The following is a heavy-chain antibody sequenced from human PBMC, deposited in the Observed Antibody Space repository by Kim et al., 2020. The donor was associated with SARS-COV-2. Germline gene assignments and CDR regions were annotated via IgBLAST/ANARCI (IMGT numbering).Heavy chain of an antibody. Sequence: GGSLRLSCAASGFTLSSSEMSWVRQAPGKGLEWISHIKGSGDTAYADSVKGRFTISRDNAKNSLYLQMNSLRAEDTAIYYCARDIVLTGAWFDPWGQGTLVTVSS. CDR2: IKGSGDTA. CDR3: ARDIVLTGAWFDP. V-gene: IGHV3-48*03. CDR1: GFTLSSSE. J-gene: IGHJ5*02. D-gene: IGHD7-27*01.